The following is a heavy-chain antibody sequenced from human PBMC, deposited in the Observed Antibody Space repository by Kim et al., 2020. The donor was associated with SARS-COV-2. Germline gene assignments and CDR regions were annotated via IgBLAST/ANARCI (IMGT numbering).Heavy chain of an antibody. CDR1: GFTFSSYA. J-gene: IGHJ4*02. D-gene: IGHD2-8*01. Sequence: GGSLRLSCAASGFTFSSYAMSWVRQAPGKGLEWVSAISGSGGSTYYADSVKGRFTISRDNSKNTLYLQMNSLRAEDTAVYYCAKDLQPRSRYCTNGVCSVDYWGQGTLVTVSS. CDR2: ISGSGGST. V-gene: IGHV3-23*01. CDR3: AKDLQPRSRYCTNGVCSVDY.